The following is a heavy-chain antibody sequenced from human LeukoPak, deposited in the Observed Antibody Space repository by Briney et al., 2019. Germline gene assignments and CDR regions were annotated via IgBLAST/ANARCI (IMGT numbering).Heavy chain of an antibody. CDR3: ARANYYDSSGYTPGSAFDI. CDR1: GYTFTGYY. J-gene: IGHJ3*02. V-gene: IGHV1-2*02. Sequence: ASVKVSCKASGYTFTGYYMHWVRQAPGQGLEWMGWINPNSGGTNYAQKFQGRVTMTRDTSISTAYMELGRLRSDDTAVYYCARANYYDSSGYTPGSAFDIWGQGTMVTVSS. D-gene: IGHD3-22*01. CDR2: INPNSGGT.